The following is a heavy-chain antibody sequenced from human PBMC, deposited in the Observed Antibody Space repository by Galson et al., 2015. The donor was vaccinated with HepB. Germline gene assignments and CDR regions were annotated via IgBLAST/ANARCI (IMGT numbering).Heavy chain of an antibody. CDR1: GDSISSNY. CDR2: IHTSGST. D-gene: IGHD2/OR15-2a*01. V-gene: IGHV4-4*07. J-gene: IGHJ6*02. CDR3: VRTQVSCNRGAMDV. Sequence: SETLSLTCTVSGDSISSNYWSWIRQSAGKGLEWIGRIHTSGSTNYNPSLRSRVTTSVDTSKNQFSLKLSSVTAADTAVYYCVRTQVSCNRGAMDVWGQGTTVTVSS.